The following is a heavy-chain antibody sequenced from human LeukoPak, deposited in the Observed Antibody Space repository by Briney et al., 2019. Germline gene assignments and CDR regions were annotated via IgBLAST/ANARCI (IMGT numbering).Heavy chain of an antibody. CDR2: MCPNSGNT. V-gene: IGHV1-8*01. Sequence: ASVKVSCKASGYTFTSYDINWVRQATGQGLEWMGWMCPNSGNTGYAQKFQGRVTMTRNTSISTAYMELSSLRSEDTAVYYCARDPVPAAIQGPDYWGQGTLVTVSS. D-gene: IGHD2-2*02. CDR1: GYTFTSYD. CDR3: ARDPVPAAIQGPDY. J-gene: IGHJ4*02.